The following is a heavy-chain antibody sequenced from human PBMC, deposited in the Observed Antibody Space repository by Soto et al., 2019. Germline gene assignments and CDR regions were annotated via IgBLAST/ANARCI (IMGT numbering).Heavy chain of an antibody. CDR1: GGTFSSYT. V-gene: IGHV1-69*08. D-gene: IGHD3-10*01. J-gene: IGHJ5*02. Sequence: SVKVSCKASGGTFSSYTISWVRQAPGQGLEWMGRIIPILGTANYAQKFQGRVTITADESTSTAYMELSSLRSEDTAVYYCARVVSMVRGYDPWGQGTLVTVSS. CDR2: IIPILGTA. CDR3: ARVVSMVRGYDP.